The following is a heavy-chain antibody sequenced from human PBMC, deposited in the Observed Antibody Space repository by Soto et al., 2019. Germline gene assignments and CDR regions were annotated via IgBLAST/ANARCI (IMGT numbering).Heavy chain of an antibody. CDR1: GGSISSYY. CDR2: IYYSGST. J-gene: IGHJ6*02. D-gene: IGHD6-25*01. Sequence: SETLSLTCTVSGGSISSYYWSWIRQPPGKGLEWIGYIYYSGSTNYNPSLKSRVTISVDTSKNQFSLKLSSVTAADTAVYYCARLSVERNYYYYYGMDVWGQGTTVTVSS. CDR3: ARLSVERNYYYYYGMDV. V-gene: IGHV4-59*01.